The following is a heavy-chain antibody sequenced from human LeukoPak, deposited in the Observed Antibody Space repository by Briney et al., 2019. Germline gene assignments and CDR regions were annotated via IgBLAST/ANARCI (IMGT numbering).Heavy chain of an antibody. D-gene: IGHD5-12*01. CDR3: AKQKYVPGYDLPYFDY. Sequence: GGSLRLSCAASGFTFSSYAMSWVRQAPGKGLEWVSGISASGGTTYYADSVKGRFTISRDNSKNTLYLQMNSLRGEDTAVYYCAKQKYVPGYDLPYFDYWGQGTLVTVSS. J-gene: IGHJ4*02. CDR1: GFTFSSYA. CDR2: ISASGGTT. V-gene: IGHV3-23*01.